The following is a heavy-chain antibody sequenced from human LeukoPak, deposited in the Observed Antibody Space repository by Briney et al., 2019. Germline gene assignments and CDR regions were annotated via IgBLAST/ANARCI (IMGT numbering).Heavy chain of an antibody. V-gene: IGHV3-11*01. D-gene: IGHD6-19*01. CDR1: GFSFSDYH. Sequence: PGGSLRLSCAASGFSFSDYHMTWVRQAPGKGLEWVSYISPRGDTIHFADAVKGRFTISRDHAKNSLFLQMNSLTAEDTAVYYCASGRDIAVAGPGGYFDYWGQGALVTVSS. CDR2: ISPRGDTI. J-gene: IGHJ4*02. CDR3: ASGRDIAVAGPGGYFDY.